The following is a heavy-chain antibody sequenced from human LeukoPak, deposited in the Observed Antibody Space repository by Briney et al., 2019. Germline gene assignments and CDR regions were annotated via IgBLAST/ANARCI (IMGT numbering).Heavy chain of an antibody. J-gene: IGHJ3*02. Sequence: GESLKISCQTSGYIFTDYWIGWVRQMPGKGLEWMAIIYCDGSKTIYSPSFQTQVTISVDKSTNTAYLQWTSLKASDTAMYYCARQEPLSDAFDIWGQGTMVTVSS. CDR2: IYCDGSKT. V-gene: IGHV5-51*01. CDR3: ARQEPLSDAFDI. CDR1: GYIFTDYW.